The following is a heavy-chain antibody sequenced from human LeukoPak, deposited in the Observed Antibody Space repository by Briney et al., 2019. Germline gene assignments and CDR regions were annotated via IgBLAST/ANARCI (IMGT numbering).Heavy chain of an antibody. V-gene: IGHV4-59*01. CDR3: ARDRAYYDFWSGYYGYYYYMDV. CDR2: IYYSGST. J-gene: IGHJ6*03. CDR1: GGSISSYY. Sequence: SETLSLTCTLSGGSISSYYWSWIRQPPGKGLEWIGYIYYSGSTNYNPSLKSRVTISVDTSKNQFSLKLSSVTAADTAVYYCARDRAYYDFWSGYYGYYYYMDVWGKGTTVTVSS. D-gene: IGHD3-3*01.